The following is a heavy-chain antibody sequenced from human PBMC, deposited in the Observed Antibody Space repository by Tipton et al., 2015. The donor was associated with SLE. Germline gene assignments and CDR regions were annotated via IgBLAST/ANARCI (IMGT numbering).Heavy chain of an antibody. CDR1: GDSVSNNGAA. Sequence: GLVKPSQTLSVTCAISGDSVSNNGAAWNWVRQSPSRGLQWLGRTYFRSQWLHDYAPSMRSRITIKPDTSKNQFSLQLNAVTPDDTAVYYCARHGYSDYGIDYWGQGTLVTVSS. D-gene: IGHD4-11*01. CDR3: ARHGYSDYGIDY. CDR2: TYFRSQWLH. V-gene: IGHV6-1*01. J-gene: IGHJ4*02.